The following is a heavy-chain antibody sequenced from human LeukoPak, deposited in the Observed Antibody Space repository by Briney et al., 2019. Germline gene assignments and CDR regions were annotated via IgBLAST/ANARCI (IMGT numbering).Heavy chain of an antibody. Sequence: GGSLRLSCAASGFTFSSYWMHWVRQAPGKGLVWVSRINSDGSSTSYADSVKGRFTISRDNAKNTLYLQMNSLRAEDTAVYYCARDEYSGSYYSPYYFDYWGQGTLVTVSS. CDR2: INSDGSST. J-gene: IGHJ4*02. CDR3: ARDEYSGSYYSPYYFDY. V-gene: IGHV3-74*01. D-gene: IGHD1-26*01. CDR1: GFTFSSYW.